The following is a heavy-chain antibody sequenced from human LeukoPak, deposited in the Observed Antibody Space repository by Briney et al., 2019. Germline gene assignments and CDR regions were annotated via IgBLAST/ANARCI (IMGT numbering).Heavy chain of an antibody. CDR2: MNPNSGNT. V-gene: IGHV1-8*01. J-gene: IGHJ1*01. Sequence: ASVKVSCKASGYTFTSYDINWLRQASGQGLEWMGWMNPNSGNTGYAQKFQGRFTMTWDTSITTAYMELSSLRFEDTAVYYCATKSPPHPDWGHGTRVTVSS. CDR1: GYTFTSYD. CDR3: ATKSPPHPD.